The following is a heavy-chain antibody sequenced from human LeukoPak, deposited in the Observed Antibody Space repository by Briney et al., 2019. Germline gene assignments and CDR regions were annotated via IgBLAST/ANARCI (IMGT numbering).Heavy chain of an antibody. V-gene: IGHV3-30*04. J-gene: IGHJ4*02. CDR3: ASEIIFGSFDY. D-gene: IGHD3-3*01. CDR2: ISYDGSNK. Sequence: SCKASGYTFTSYAMHWVRQAPGKGLEWVAVISYDGSNKYYADSVKGRFTISRDNSKNTPYLQMNSLRAEDTAVYYCASEIIFGSFDYWGQGTLVSVSS. CDR1: GYTFTSYA.